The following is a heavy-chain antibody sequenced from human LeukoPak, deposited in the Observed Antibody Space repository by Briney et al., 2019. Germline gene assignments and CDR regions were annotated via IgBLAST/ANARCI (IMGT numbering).Heavy chain of an antibody. J-gene: IGHJ4*02. D-gene: IGHD1-14*01. CDR2: ISSSSSYT. CDR3: ARDEPEAFDY. V-gene: IGHV3-21*01. Sequence: PGGSLRLSCAASGFTFSSYSMNWVRQAPGKGLEWVSSISSSSSYTYYADSVKGRFTISRDNGKNSLYLQMNSLRAEDTAVYYCARDEPEAFDYWGQGTLVTVSS. CDR1: GFTFSSYS.